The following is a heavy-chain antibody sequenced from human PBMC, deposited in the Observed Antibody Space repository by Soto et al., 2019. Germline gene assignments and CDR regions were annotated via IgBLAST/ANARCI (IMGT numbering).Heavy chain of an antibody. Sequence: SETLSLTCVVSGDSIASSYWWSWVRQPPGKGLEWIGEIYHSGTTNYNPSLKSRVTILQDKSNNQFSPRLDSVTAADTAVYYCATNEGRDGYSFDYWGQGTLVTAPQ. CDR1: GDSIASSYW. J-gene: IGHJ4*02. CDR3: ATNEGRDGYSFDY. V-gene: IGHV4-4*02. D-gene: IGHD5-12*01. CDR2: IYHSGTT.